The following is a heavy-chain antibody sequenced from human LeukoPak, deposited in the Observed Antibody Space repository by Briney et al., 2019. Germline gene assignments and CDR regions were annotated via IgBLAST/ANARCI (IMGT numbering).Heavy chain of an antibody. CDR2: MNPNSGNT. CDR3: ALTLGYCSGGSCSTTFDY. CDR1: GYTFTSYD. D-gene: IGHD2-15*01. J-gene: IGHJ4*02. Sequence: PEASVKVSCKASGYTFTSYDINWVRQATGQGLEWMGWMNPNSGNTGYAQKFQGRVTMTRDTPTSTVYMELSSLRSEDTAVYYCALTLGYCSGGSCSTTFDYWGQGTLVTVSS. V-gene: IGHV1-8*01.